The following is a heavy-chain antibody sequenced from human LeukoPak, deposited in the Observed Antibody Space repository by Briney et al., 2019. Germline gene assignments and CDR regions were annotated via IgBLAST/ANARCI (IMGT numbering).Heavy chain of an antibody. CDR3: ASGGAGELLPYFDY. Sequence: SETLSLTCAVSGGSISSGGYSWSWIRQPPGKGPEWIGYIYYSGSTYYNPSLKSRVTISVDTSKNQFSLKLSSVTAADTAVYYCASGGAGELLPYFDYWGQGTLVTVSS. J-gene: IGHJ4*02. CDR1: GGSISSGGYS. V-gene: IGHV4-30-4*07. D-gene: IGHD1-26*01. CDR2: IYYSGST.